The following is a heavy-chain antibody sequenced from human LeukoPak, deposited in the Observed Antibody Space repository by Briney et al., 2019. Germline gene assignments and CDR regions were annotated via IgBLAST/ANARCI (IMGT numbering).Heavy chain of an antibody. CDR3: AREYNYDSSGYCQFDY. V-gene: IGHV6-1*01. CDR2: TYYRSKWYN. D-gene: IGHD3-22*01. CDR1: GDSVSNNRAT. J-gene: IGHJ4*02. Sequence: SQTLSLTCAISGDSVSNNRATWTWIRQSPSRGLEWLGRTYYRSKWYNEYAVSVENQITINPDTSKNQFSLQLNSVTPEDTAVYYCAREYNYDSSGYCQFDYWAREPWSPSPQ.